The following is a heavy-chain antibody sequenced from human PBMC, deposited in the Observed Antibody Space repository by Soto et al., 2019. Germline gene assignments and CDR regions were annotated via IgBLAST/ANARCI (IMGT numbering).Heavy chain of an antibody. CDR1: GYTFTSYA. D-gene: IGHD2-2*01. CDR2: INAGNGNT. J-gene: IGHJ5*02. Sequence: QVQLVQSGAEEKKPGASVKVSCKASGYTFTSYAMHWVRQAPGQRLEWMGWINAGNGNTKYSQKFQGRVTITRDTPASTAYMELSSLRSEDTAVYYCARGYDYNWFDPWGQGTLVTVSS. V-gene: IGHV1-3*05. CDR3: ARGYDYNWFDP.